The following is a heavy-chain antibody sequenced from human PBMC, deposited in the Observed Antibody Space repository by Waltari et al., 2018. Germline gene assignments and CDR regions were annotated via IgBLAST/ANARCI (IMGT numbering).Heavy chain of an antibody. CDR3: ARDPPAN. CDR1: GFNFRSYS. V-gene: IGHV3-21*01. Sequence: EVQLVESGGGLVKPGGSLRLSCAASGFNFRSYSMNWGRQAPGKGLEWVSSISSSSSYRYYADSVKGRFTISRDNAKNSLYLQMNSLRAEDTAVYYCARDPPANWGQGTLVTVSS. J-gene: IGHJ4*02. CDR2: ISSSSSYR.